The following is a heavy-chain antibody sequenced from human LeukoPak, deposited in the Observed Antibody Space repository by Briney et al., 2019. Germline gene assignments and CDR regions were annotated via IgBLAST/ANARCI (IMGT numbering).Heavy chain of an antibody. D-gene: IGHD3-10*01. CDR1: GGSISNDY. CDR3: ATSGGWYRFEY. Sequence: SETLSLTCTVSGGSISNDYWSWIRQPPGKGLEWIGHISYGGTTDYNPSLKSRVIISLDTSKNQISLKLSSVTAADTAVYYCATSGGWYRFEYWGQGTLVTVSS. CDR2: ISYGGTT. J-gene: IGHJ4*02. V-gene: IGHV4-59*08.